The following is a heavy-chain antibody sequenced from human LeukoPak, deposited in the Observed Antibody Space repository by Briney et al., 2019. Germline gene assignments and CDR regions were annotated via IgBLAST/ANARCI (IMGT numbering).Heavy chain of an antibody. V-gene: IGHV4-39*07. CDR1: GGSISSSSYY. CDR2: IYYNGST. D-gene: IGHD5-24*01. CDR3: ARGSGWLQLADDAFDI. J-gene: IGHJ3*02. Sequence: SETLSLTCTVSGGSISSSSYYWGWIRQPPGKGLEWIGSIYYNGSTYYNPSLKSRVTISVDTSKNQFSLKLSSVTAADTAVYYCARGSGWLQLADDAFDIWGQGTMVTVSS.